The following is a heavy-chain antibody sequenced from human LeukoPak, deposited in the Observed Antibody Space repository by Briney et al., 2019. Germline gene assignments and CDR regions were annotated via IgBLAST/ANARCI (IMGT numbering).Heavy chain of an antibody. Sequence: GGSLRLSCAASGFTFSSYGMNWVRQTPGKGLEWVSSISATSSYIYYADSARGRFTISRDNAKNSLYLQMNSLRAEDTAVYYCARETYDSSAEDWGQGTLVTVSS. CDR1: GFTFSSYG. D-gene: IGHD3-22*01. CDR3: ARETYDSSAED. J-gene: IGHJ4*02. V-gene: IGHV3-21*01. CDR2: ISATSSYI.